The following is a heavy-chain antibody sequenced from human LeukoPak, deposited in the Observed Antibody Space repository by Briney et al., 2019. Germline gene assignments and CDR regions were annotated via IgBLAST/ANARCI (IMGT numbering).Heavy chain of an antibody. CDR1: GGSISSGGYY. CDR3: ARDQPTYYYDSSGSSLGAFDI. V-gene: IGHV4-61*02. J-gene: IGHJ3*02. CDR2: IYTSGST. Sequence: SETLSLTCTVSGGSISSGGYYWSWIRQHPGKGLEWIGRIYTSGSTNYNPSLKSRVTMSVDTSKNQFSLKLSSVTAADTAVYYCARDQPTYYYDSSGSSLGAFDIWGQGTMVTVSS. D-gene: IGHD3-22*01.